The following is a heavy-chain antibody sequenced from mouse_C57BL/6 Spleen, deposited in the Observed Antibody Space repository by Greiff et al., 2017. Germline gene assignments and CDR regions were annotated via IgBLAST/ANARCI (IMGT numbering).Heavy chain of an antibody. CDR1: GYTFTNYW. V-gene: IGHV1-63*01. CDR3: ASGYYGYQGWFAY. D-gene: IGHD2-2*01. J-gene: IGHJ3*01. CDR2: IYPGGGYT. Sequence: VQLVESGAELVRPGTSVKMSCKASGYTFTNYWIGWAKQRPGHGLEWIGDIYPGGGYTNYNEKFKGKATLTADKSSSTAYMQFSSLTSEDSAIYYCASGYYGYQGWFAYWGQGTLVTVSA.